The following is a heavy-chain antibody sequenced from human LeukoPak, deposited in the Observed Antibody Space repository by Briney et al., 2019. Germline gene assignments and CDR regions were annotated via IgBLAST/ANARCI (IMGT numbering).Heavy chain of an antibody. CDR2: IYQGGRT. J-gene: IGHJ4*02. CDR1: GDSMNSSNW. V-gene: IGHV4-4*01. CDR3: ARGDASGYPDY. Sequence: SETLSLTCAVSGDSMNSSNWWSWVRQSPGKGLEWFGEIYQGGRTNYKSSLKSRVSISVDKSRNQLSLKLTSVTAADTAVYCCARGDASGYPDYWGQGTLVTVSS. D-gene: IGHD3-22*01.